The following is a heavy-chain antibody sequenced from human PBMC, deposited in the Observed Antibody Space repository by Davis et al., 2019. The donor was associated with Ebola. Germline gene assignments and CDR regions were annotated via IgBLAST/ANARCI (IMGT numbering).Heavy chain of an antibody. CDR1: GFTFSSYS. V-gene: IGHV3-21*01. CDR3: ARPDPVWGSYREIK. CDR2: ISSSSSYI. Sequence: GESLKISCAASGFTFSSYSMNWVRQAPGKGLEWVSSISSSSSYIYYADSVKGRFTISRDNAKNSLYLQMNSLRAEDTAVYYCARPDPVWGSYREIKWGQGTLVTVSS. D-gene: IGHD3-16*02. J-gene: IGHJ4*02.